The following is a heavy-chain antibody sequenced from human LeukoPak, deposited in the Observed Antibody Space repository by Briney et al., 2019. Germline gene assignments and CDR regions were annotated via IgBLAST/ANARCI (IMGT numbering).Heavy chain of an antibody. Sequence: GASVKVSCKVSGYTLTELSMHWVRQAPGKGLEWMGGFDPEDGGTIYAQKFQGRVTMTEDTSTDTAYMELSSLRSEDTAVYYCATVEINSGGSYNWFDPWGQGTLVTVSS. CDR3: ATVEINSGGSYNWFDP. CDR2: FDPEDGGT. J-gene: IGHJ5*02. V-gene: IGHV1-24*01. CDR1: GYTLTELS. D-gene: IGHD1-26*01.